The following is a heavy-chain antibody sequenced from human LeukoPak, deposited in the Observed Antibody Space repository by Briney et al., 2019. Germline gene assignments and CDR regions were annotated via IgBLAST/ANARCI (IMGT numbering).Heavy chain of an antibody. Sequence: GGSLRLSCAASGFIVSSNYMSWVRQARGKGLEWVSLIYSGGSTFYADSVKGRFTISRDNSKNTLYLQMSSLRAEDTAMYYCVTGMIRGVPSPSLETWGQGTLVTVSS. CDR1: GFIVSSNY. D-gene: IGHD3-10*01. V-gene: IGHV3-66*01. CDR2: IYSGGST. CDR3: VTGMIRGVPSPSLET. J-gene: IGHJ4*02.